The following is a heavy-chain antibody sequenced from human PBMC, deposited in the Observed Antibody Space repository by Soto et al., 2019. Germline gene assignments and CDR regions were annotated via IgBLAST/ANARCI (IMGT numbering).Heavy chain of an antibody. CDR2: ISPYNGDT. J-gene: IGHJ5*02. D-gene: IGHD2-2*01. CDR1: GYTFTSYG. Sequence: QVQLVQSGADVKKPGASVKVSCNASGYTFTSYGISWVRQAPGQGLEWVGWISPYNGDTNYAQKLQGRVTMTTDTFTSTAYMELRSLISDDTAVYYCARATQLSNRGVRGLFDPWGQGTLVTVSS. CDR3: ARATQLSNRGVRGLFDP. V-gene: IGHV1-18*01.